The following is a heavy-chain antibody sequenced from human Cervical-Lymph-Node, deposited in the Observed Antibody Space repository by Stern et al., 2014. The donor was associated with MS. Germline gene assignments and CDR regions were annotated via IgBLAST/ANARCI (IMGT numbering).Heavy chain of an antibody. CDR3: AREEVVPAAILDYYYGMDV. D-gene: IGHD2-2*01. J-gene: IGHJ6*02. CDR1: GGSISSGSYY. Sequence: QVQLQESGPGLVKPSQTLSLTCTVSGGSISSGSYYWSRIRQPAGKGLEWIGRIYTSGSTNYNPPLKVRVPISVDPSKNQFSLNLSSVTAADTAVYYCAREEVVPAAILDYYYGMDVWGQGTTVTVSS. V-gene: IGHV4-61*02. CDR2: IYTSGST.